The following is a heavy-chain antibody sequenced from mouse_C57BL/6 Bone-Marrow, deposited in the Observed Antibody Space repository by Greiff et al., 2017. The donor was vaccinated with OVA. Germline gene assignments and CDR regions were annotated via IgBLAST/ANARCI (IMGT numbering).Heavy chain of an antibody. J-gene: IGHJ2*02. CDR3: AHSGSILYLHY. V-gene: IGHV1-59*01. D-gene: IGHD1-1*01. CDR2: IAPSDSYI. CDR1: GYTFTNYW. Sequence: QVQLQQPGAELVRPGTSVKLSCKASGYTFTNYWMHWVKQRPGQGLEWIGVIAPSDSYINYNQKFKGRATLTVDTSSSTAYMHLSSLTSEDSAVYYCAHSGSILYLHYWGQGTSLTVSS.